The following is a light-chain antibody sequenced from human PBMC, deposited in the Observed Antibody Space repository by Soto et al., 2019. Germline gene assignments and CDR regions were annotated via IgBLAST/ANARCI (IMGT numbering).Light chain of an antibody. CDR2: AAS. J-gene: IGKJ3*01. Sequence: EIVLTQSPDTLSLSPGERATLFCRASQTLSINSLAWYQQKPGQAPRLLIYAASTRDTGIPDRFNGSGSGTDFALTINRLEPEDFVVYYCQQYDGAPLTFGPGTKVDVK. CDR1: QTLSINS. V-gene: IGKV3-20*01. CDR3: QQYDGAPLT.